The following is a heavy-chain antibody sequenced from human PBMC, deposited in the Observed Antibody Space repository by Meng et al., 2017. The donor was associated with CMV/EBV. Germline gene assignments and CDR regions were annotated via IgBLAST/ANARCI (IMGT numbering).Heavy chain of an antibody. D-gene: IGHD3-22*01. Sequence: LSFSDYYMSWNRQAPGKGLKYISYISNTGSTTYYTDSVKSRFTISRDNAKNSLYLQMNSLRTDDTAVYYCARGTYDSSGYYSHGFDIWSQGAMVTVSS. CDR1: LSFSDYY. CDR2: ISNTGSTT. J-gene: IGHJ3*02. CDR3: ARGTYDSSGYYSHGFDI. V-gene: IGHV3-11*01.